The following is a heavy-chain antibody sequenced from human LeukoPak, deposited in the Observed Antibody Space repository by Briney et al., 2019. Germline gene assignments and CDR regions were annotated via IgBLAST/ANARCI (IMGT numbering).Heavy chain of an antibody. CDR3: ARDSPQGWLQPMYYFDY. Sequence: GGSLRLSCAASGFTFSGSSMHWVRQAPGKGLEWVALISPDGKNKYYVDSVEGRFTISRDNAKNTLYLQMNSLRAEDTAVYYCARDSPQGWLQPMYYFDYWGQGTLVTVSS. V-gene: IGHV3-30*04. CDR2: ISPDGKNK. CDR1: GFTFSGSS. J-gene: IGHJ4*02. D-gene: IGHD5-24*01.